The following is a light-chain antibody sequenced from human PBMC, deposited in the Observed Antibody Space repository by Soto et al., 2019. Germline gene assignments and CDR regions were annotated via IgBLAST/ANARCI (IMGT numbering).Light chain of an antibody. CDR3: QVWDTTSDQGV. J-gene: IGLJ1*01. CDR1: NVGSKS. V-gene: IGLV3-21*02. CDR2: DDS. Sequence: SSELTQPPSVSVAPGQTATVTCGGNNVGSKSVHWYQQEPGQAPVLVVYDDSDRPSGIPERFSGSNSGNTANQTISRVEAGDEADYYCQVWDTTSDQGVFGTGTKLTVL.